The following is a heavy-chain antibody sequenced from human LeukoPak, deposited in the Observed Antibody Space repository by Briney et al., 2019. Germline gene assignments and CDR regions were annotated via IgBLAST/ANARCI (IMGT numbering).Heavy chain of an antibody. CDR1: SDSIFSTNW. CDR2: IFYSGST. V-gene: IGHV4-4*02. CDR3: ARGRGLRWGKFDY. Sequence: PSETLSLTCAVSSDSIFSTNWWSWVRQPPGKGLEWIGQIFYSGSTSYSPSLKSRVTISMDKSKNQFSLKLTSVTAADTAVYYCARGRGLRWGKFDYWGQGTLVTVSS. D-gene: IGHD4-23*01. J-gene: IGHJ4*02.